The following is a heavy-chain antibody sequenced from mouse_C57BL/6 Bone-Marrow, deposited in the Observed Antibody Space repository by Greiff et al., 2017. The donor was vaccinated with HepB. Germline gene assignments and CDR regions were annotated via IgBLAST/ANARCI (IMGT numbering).Heavy chain of an antibody. CDR2: IHPNSGST. J-gene: IGHJ2*01. CDR1: GYTFTSYW. V-gene: IGHV1-64*01. CDR3: ARGDYGSSSLGY. D-gene: IGHD1-1*01. Sequence: QVQLKQPGAELVKPGASVKLSCKASGYTFTSYWMHWVKQRPGQGLEWIGMIHPNSGSTNYNEKFKSKATLTVDKSSSTAYMQLSSLTSEDSAVYYCARGDYGSSSLGYWGQGTTLTVSS.